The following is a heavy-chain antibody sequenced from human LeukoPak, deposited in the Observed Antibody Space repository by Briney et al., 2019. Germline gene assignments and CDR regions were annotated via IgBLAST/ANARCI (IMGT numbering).Heavy chain of an antibody. Sequence: GGSLRLSCAASGFTVSSNYMSWVRQAPGKGLEWVSSVSGGGGSTYYADSVKGRFTISRDNSKSTLFLQMNSLRAEDTAVYYCAKSSYYDSSGYYREYYFDYWGQGTLVTVSS. V-gene: IGHV3-23*01. J-gene: IGHJ4*02. CDR2: VSGGGGST. D-gene: IGHD3-22*01. CDR3: AKSSYYDSSGYYREYYFDY. CDR1: GFTVSSNY.